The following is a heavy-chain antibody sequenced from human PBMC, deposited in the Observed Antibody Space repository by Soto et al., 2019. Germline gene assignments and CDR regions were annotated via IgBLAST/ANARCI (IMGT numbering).Heavy chain of an antibody. CDR2: ISAYNGNT. D-gene: IGHD6-19*01. CDR3: ARDEAVAGTGYYGMDV. J-gene: IGHJ6*02. CDR1: GYTFTSYG. V-gene: IGHV1-18*01. Sequence: ASVKVSCKASGYTFTSYGISWVRQAPGQGLEWMGWISAYNGNTNYAQKLQGRVTMTTDTSTSTAYMELRSLRSDDTAVYYCARDEAVAGTGYYGMDVWGQGTTVTVSS.